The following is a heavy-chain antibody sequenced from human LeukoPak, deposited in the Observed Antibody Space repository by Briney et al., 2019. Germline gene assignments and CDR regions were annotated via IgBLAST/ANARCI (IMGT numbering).Heavy chain of an antibody. J-gene: IGHJ3*02. CDR2: IKRDGSEE. Sequence: GGSLRLSCVASKFTFSSYWMSWVRQAPGKGLEWVANIKRDGSEEYYVDSVKGRFAISRDNAKNSLYLQMNSLRAEDTAVYYCARDPYSNFFGAFDIWGQGTMVTVSS. D-gene: IGHD6-13*01. CDR3: ARDPYSNFFGAFDI. V-gene: IGHV3-7*04. CDR1: KFTFSSYW.